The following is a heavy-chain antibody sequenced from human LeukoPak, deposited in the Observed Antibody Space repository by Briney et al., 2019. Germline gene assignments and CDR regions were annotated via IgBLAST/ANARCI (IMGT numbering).Heavy chain of an antibody. CDR2: IIPIFGTA. Sequence: ASVKVSCKASGGTFSSYAISWVRQAPGQGLEWMGGIIPIFGTANYAQKFQGRVTITTDESTSTAYMELSSLRSEDTAVYYCASDSSIAGYFYYWGQGTLVTVSS. D-gene: IGHD6-6*01. J-gene: IGHJ4*02. V-gene: IGHV1-69*05. CDR1: GGTFSSYA. CDR3: ASDSSIAGYFYY.